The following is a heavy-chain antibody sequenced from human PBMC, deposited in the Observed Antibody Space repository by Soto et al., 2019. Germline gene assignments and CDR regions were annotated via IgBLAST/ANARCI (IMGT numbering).Heavy chain of an antibody. Sequence: GGSLRPSGAASGFTVSSNYMSWVRQAPGKGLEWVSVIYSGGSTYYADSVKGRFTISRDNSKNMLYLQMNSLRAEDTAVYYCAIFSTMGRLLVMTAFPAQRSFDL. D-gene: IGHD3-9*01. CDR3: AIFSTMGRLLVMTAFPAQRSFDL. J-gene: IGHJ2*01. CDR1: GFTVSSNY. V-gene: IGHV3-53*01. CDR2: IYSGGST.